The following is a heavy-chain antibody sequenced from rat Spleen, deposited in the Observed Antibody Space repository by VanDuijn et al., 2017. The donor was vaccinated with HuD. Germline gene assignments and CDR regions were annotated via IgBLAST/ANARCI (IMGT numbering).Heavy chain of an antibody. Sequence: EVQLVESGGGLVQPGRSLKLSCVASGFTFRDYGMNWIRQAPTKGLEWVASINYDGSSTYYRDSVKGRFTISRDNAKSTLYLQMDSLRSEDTATYYCGIPGYNYQYFDYWGQGVMVTVSS. V-gene: IGHV5-29*01. CDR3: GIPGYNYQYFDY. J-gene: IGHJ2*01. D-gene: IGHD1-4*01. CDR2: INYDGSST. CDR1: GFTFRDYG.